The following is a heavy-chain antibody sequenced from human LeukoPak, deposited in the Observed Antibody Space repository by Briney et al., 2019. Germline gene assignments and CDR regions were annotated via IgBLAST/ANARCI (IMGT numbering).Heavy chain of an antibody. Sequence: SETLSLTCAVYGGSFGGYYWSWIRQPPGKGLDWIGEINHSGSTNYNPSLKSRVTISVDTSKNQFSLKLSSVTAADTAVYYCAGGGVGIVVVPAARYYYYGMDVWGQGTTVTVSS. CDR2: INHSGST. CDR3: AGGGVGIVVVPAARYYYYGMDV. V-gene: IGHV4-34*01. J-gene: IGHJ6*02. CDR1: GGSFGGYY. D-gene: IGHD2-2*01.